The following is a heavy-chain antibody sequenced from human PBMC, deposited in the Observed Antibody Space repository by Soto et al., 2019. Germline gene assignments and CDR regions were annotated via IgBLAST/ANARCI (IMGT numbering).Heavy chain of an antibody. CDR2: ISSSSSTI. CDR1: GFTFSSYS. Sequence: GGSLRLSCAASGFTFSSYSMNWVRQAPGKGLEWVSYISSSSSTIYYADSVKGRFTISRDNAKNSLYLQMNSLRDEDTAVYYCARETIVVVPAAIRYYYGMDVWGQGTTVTVSS. J-gene: IGHJ6*02. CDR3: ARETIVVVPAAIRYYYGMDV. D-gene: IGHD2-2*02. V-gene: IGHV3-48*02.